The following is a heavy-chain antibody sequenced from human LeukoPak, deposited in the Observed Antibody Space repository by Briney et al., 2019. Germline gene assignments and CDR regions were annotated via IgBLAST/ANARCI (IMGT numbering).Heavy chain of an antibody. CDR2: FYIDGRA. CDR1: GFSVGGNY. V-gene: IGHV3-53*01. Sequence: TGGSLRLSCTASGFSVGGNYISWVRQAPGKGLEWVSIFYIDGRAFHAASVKGRFTMSRDISKNSVDLQMNSLRAEDTAVYFCARDRRRLRGQNGDGDAFDIWGQGTRVTVSS. CDR3: ARDRRRLRGQNGDGDAFDI. J-gene: IGHJ3*02. D-gene: IGHD2-8*01.